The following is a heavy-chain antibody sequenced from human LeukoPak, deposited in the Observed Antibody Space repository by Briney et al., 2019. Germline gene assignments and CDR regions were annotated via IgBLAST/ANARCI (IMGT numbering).Heavy chain of an antibody. CDR3: ARGYSYVFY. CDR1: GFTFSSYW. V-gene: IGHV3-7*04. D-gene: IGHD5-18*01. Sequence: GGSLRLSCAASGFTFSSYWMSWVRQAPGKGLEWVANIKLDGSETNYGDSVRGRFTVSRDNAKNSLFLQMDSLRAEDTAVYYCARGYSYVFYWGQGTLVSVSS. CDR2: IKLDGSET. J-gene: IGHJ4*02.